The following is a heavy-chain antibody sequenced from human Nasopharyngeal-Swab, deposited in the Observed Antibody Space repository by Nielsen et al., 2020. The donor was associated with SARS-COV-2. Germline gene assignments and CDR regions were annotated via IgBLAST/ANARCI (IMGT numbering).Heavy chain of an antibody. Sequence: WIRQPPGKGLEWIGTIHYSGNRFYNPSLRSRISISVDTSKNQFSLQLSSVTAADTAVYYCAKQRGDTAMVFDFWGQGTLVTVSS. CDR2: IHYSGNR. CDR3: AKQRGDTAMVFDF. J-gene: IGHJ4*02. V-gene: IGHV4-39*01. D-gene: IGHD5-18*01.